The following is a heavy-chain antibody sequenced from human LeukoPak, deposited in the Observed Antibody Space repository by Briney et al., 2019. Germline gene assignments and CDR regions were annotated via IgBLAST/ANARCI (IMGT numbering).Heavy chain of an antibody. V-gene: IGHV3-53*01. CDR2: IYKDGKI. Sequence: GGSLRHSCAASGFTVSSTYMSWVRQAPGKGLEWVSVIYKDGKIYYIDSVKGRFTISRDTSKNTLYLQMNSLRVEDTAVYYCASRHCSGGDCYFAGADPFDRWGQGTLVTVSS. CDR3: ASRHCSGGDCYFAGADPFDR. D-gene: IGHD2-21*01. J-gene: IGHJ4*02. CDR1: GFTVSSTY.